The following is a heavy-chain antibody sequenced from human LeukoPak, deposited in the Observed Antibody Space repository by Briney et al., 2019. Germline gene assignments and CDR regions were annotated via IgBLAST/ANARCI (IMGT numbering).Heavy chain of an antibody. J-gene: IGHJ6*04. Sequence: GGSLRLSCAATGFTFSSYEMKWVRQAPRKGLEWVSYISSSGSTIYYADSVKGRFTISRDNAKNSLYLQMNSLRAEDTAVYYCASVPAATTDVWGKGTTVTVSS. D-gene: IGHD2-2*01. CDR3: ASVPAATTDV. V-gene: IGHV3-48*03. CDR2: ISSSGSTI. CDR1: GFTFSSYE.